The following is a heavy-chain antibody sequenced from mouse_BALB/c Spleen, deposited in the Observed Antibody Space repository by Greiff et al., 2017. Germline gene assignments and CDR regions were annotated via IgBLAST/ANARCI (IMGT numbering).Heavy chain of an antibody. CDR1: GFTFSSFG. CDR2: ISSGSSTI. V-gene: IGHV5-17*02. D-gene: IGHD1-1*01. J-gene: IGHJ2*01. CDR3: ARSDYGSSPDY. Sequence: VQLQQSGGGLVQPGGSRKLSCAASGFTFSSFGMHWVRQAPEKGLEWVAYISSGSSTIYYADTVKGRFTISRDNPKNTLFLQMTSLRSEDTAMYYCARSDYGSSPDYWGQGTTLTVSS.